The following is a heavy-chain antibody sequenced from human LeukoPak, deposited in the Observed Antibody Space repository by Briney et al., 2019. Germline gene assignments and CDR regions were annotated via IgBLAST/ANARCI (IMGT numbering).Heavy chain of an antibody. CDR3: ARGGYDFWSGSQSQYYFDY. CDR2: INHSGST. D-gene: IGHD3-3*01. J-gene: IGHJ4*02. Sequence: SETLSLTCAVYGGSFSGYYWSWIRQPPGKGLEWIGEINHSGSTNYNPSLKSRVTISVDTSKNQFSLKLSSVTAADTAVYYCARGGYDFWSGSQSQYYFDYWGQGTLVTVSS. V-gene: IGHV4-34*01. CDR1: GGSFSGYY.